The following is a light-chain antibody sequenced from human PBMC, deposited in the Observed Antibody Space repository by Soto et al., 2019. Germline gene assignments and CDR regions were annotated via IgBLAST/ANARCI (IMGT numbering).Light chain of an antibody. CDR1: QSVSSSY. J-gene: IGKJ4*01. CDR2: GAS. CDR3: QQHSVRPLT. Sequence: EIVMTQYPDTLSVSPGETVTLSCRASQSVSSSYLAWYQQKPGQAPRLLIFGASTRATGIPARFSGSGSETEFTLTISSLQSEDFAVYYCQQHSVRPLTFGGGTKVDIK. V-gene: IGKV3D-15*01.